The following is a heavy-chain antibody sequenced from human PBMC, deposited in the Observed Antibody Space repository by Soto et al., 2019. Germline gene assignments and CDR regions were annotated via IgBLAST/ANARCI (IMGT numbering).Heavy chain of an antibody. J-gene: IGHJ4*02. CDR2: INHSGST. CDR3: ARGYSSSWYKLDY. CDR1: GGPFSGYY. Sequence: SETLSLTCAVYGGPFSGYYWSWIRQPPGKGLEWIGEINHSGSTNYNPSLKSRVTISVDTSKNQFSLKLSSVTAADTAVYYCARGYSSSWYKLDYWGQGTLVTVSS. D-gene: IGHD6-13*01. V-gene: IGHV4-34*01.